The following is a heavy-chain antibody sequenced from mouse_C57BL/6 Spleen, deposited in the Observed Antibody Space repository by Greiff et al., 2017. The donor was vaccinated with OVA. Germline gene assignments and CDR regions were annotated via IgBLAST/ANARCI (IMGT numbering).Heavy chain of an antibody. D-gene: IGHD2-3*01. CDR1: GFSLTSYG. J-gene: IGHJ4*01. Sequence: VQLQESGPGLVAPSQSLSITCTVSGFSLTSYGVHWVRQPPGKGLEWLVVIWSDGSTTYNSALKSRLSISKDNSKSQVFLKMNSLQTDDTAIYYCARHEGYLNYYAMDYWGQGTSVTVSS. CDR2: IWSDGST. CDR3: ARHEGYLNYYAMDY. V-gene: IGHV2-6-1*01.